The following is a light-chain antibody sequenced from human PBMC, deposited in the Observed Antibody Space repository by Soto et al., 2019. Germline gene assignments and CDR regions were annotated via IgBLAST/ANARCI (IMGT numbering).Light chain of an antibody. V-gene: IGKV1-5*03. Sequence: DIQMTQSPSTLSASVGDRVTITCRASQSISSWLAWYQQKPGKAPNLLIYKASRLHSGVSSRFSGSESGTEFTLTISSLQPEDFATYYCQQLNSYPRTFGPGTKVDIK. CDR3: QQLNSYPRT. CDR1: QSISSW. CDR2: KAS. J-gene: IGKJ3*01.